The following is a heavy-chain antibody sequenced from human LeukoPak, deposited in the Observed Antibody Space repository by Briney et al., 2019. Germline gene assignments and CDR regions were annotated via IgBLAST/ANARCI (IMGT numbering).Heavy chain of an antibody. Sequence: GGSLRLSCAASGFTLSNYGMHWVRQAPGKGLEWVAFTRSDGRNNYYVDSVRGRFTISRDNSKNTLYLQMNSLRVEDTAVYYCAKSINSGSLLDYWGQGTLVTVSS. CDR1: GFTLSNYG. CDR2: TRSDGRNN. D-gene: IGHD3-22*01. J-gene: IGHJ4*02. CDR3: AKSINSGSLLDY. V-gene: IGHV3-30*02.